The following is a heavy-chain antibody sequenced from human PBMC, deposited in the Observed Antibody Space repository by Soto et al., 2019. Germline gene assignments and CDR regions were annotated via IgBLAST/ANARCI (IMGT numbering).Heavy chain of an antibody. J-gene: IGHJ4*02. CDR3: AKEYSGYDWSFDY. V-gene: IGHV3-30*18. CDR2: ISYDGSNK. Sequence: QVQLVESGGGVVQPGRSLRLSCAASGFTFSSYGMHWVRQAPGKGLEWVAVISYDGSNKYYADSVKGRFTISRDNSNNTLYLQMNSLRAQDTAVYYCAKEYSGYDWSFDYWGQGTLVTVSS. CDR1: GFTFSSYG. D-gene: IGHD5-12*01.